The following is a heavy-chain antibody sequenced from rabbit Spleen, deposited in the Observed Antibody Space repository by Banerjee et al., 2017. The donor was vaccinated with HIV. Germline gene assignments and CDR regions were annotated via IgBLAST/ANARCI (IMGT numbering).Heavy chain of an antibody. CDR2: IYTGSSGST. Sequence: QSLEESGGDLVKPGASLTLTCTASGFSFSSNAMCWVRQAPGKGLEWIACIYTGSSGSTYYASWAKGRFTISKSSSTTVTLQMTSLTDADTDTYFCARGGYGAHIYAMGLWGQGTLVTVS. CDR1: GFSFSSNA. CDR3: ARGGYGAHIYAMGL. V-gene: IGHV1S40*01. J-gene: IGHJ3*01. D-gene: IGHD3-1*01.